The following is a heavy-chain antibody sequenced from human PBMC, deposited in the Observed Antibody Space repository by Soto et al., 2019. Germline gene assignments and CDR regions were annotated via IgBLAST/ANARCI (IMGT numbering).Heavy chain of an antibody. J-gene: IGHJ4*02. CDR3: ARGPSGDKVDY. Sequence: QVQLQESGPGVVEPSQTLSLTCTVSGGSINNNGYFWSWIRQPPGSGLEWIGHIYNSGSTYSNQSLKSRHTISVDTFKNQFSLKLSSVTAADTAVYYCARGPSGDKVDYWGQGTLVTVSS. D-gene: IGHD1-26*01. V-gene: IGHV4-30-4*01. CDR2: IYNSGST. CDR1: GGSINNNGYF.